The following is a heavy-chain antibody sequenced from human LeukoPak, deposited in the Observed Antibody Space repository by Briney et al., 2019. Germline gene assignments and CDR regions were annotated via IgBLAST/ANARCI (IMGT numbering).Heavy chain of an antibody. CDR1: GFTFSSNA. CDR3: AKDHGITIFGVVIHDWGPDYGMDV. D-gene: IGHD3-3*01. J-gene: IGHJ6*02. Sequence: PGGSLRLTCAASGFTFSSNAMSWVRQAPGKGLEWVSAISGSGGSTYYADSVKGRFTISRDNSKNTLYLQMNSLRAEDTAVYYCAKDHGITIFGVVIHDWGPDYGMDVWGQGTTVTVSS. CDR2: ISGSGGST. V-gene: IGHV3-23*01.